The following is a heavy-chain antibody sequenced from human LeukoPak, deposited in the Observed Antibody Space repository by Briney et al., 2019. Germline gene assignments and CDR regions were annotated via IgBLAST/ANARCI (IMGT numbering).Heavy chain of an antibody. Sequence: ASVKVSCKVSGYTLTELSMHWVRQAPGKGLEWMGGFDPEDGETIYAQKFQGRVTMTEDTSTDTAYMELSSLRSEDTAVYYCARGLDYDYYDISGSRDYWGQGTLVTVSS. CDR1: GYTLTELS. V-gene: IGHV1-24*01. CDR3: ARGLDYDYYDISGSRDY. J-gene: IGHJ4*02. CDR2: FDPEDGET. D-gene: IGHD3-22*01.